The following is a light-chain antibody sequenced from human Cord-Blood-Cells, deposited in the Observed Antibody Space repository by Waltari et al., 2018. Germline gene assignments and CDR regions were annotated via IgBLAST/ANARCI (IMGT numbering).Light chain of an antibody. CDR3: SSYTSSSTYV. CDR2: DVS. V-gene: IGLV2-14*01. CDR1: RRAVGGYNY. Sequence: QSALTQPAPVLGSPGPPITTPSPGTRRAVGGYNYFPCYQQHPGKAPKLMIYDVSNRPSGVSNRFSGSKSGNTASLTISGLQAEDEAYYYCSSYTSSSTYVFGTGTKVTVL. J-gene: IGLJ1*01.